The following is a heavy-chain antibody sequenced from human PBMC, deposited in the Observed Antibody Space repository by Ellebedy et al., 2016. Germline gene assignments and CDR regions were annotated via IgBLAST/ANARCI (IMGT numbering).Heavy chain of an antibody. CDR1: GYTFTSYD. V-gene: IGHV1-8*01. J-gene: IGHJ6*02. CDR3: ARGEIVGATTVPYYYYGMDV. CDR2: MNPNSGNT. Sequence: ASVKVSCKASGYTFTSYDINWVRQATGQGLEWMGWMNPNSGNTGYAQKLQGRVTMTTDTSTSTAYMELRSLRSDDTAVYYCARGEIVGATTVPYYYYGMDVWGQGTTVTVSS. D-gene: IGHD1-26*01.